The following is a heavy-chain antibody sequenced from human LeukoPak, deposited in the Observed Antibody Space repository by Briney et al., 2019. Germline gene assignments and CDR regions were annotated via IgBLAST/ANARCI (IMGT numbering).Heavy chain of an antibody. D-gene: IGHD3-22*01. J-gene: IGHJ4*02. Sequence: PGGSLRLSCAASGFTVSSNYMSWVRQAPGKGLEWVSVIYSGGSTYYAAPVKGRFTISRDDSKNTLYLQMNSLKTEDTAVYYCSATYYYDSSEGYWGQGTLVTVSS. V-gene: IGHV3-53*01. CDR2: IYSGGST. CDR1: GFTVSSNY. CDR3: SATYYYDSSEGY.